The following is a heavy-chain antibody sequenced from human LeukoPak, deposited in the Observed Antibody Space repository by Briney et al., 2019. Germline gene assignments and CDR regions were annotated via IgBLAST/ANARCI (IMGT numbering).Heavy chain of an antibody. D-gene: IGHD5-12*01. CDR2: IDWDDDK. J-gene: IGHJ4*02. CDR1: GFSLSTSGMC. CDR3: ARINKSPSYSGYDPVFDY. Sequence: SGPALVKPTQTLTLTCTFSGFSLSTSGMCVSWIRQPPGKALEWLARIDWDDDKYYSTSLKTRLTISKDTSKNQVVLTMTNMDPVDIATYYCARINKSPSYSGYDPVFDYWGQGTLVTVSS. V-gene: IGHV2-70*11.